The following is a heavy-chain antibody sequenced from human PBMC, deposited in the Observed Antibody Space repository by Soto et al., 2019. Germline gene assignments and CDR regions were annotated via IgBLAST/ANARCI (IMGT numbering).Heavy chain of an antibody. V-gene: IGHV5-51*01. Sequence: GESLKISCQVYGYTFTIYWIGWVRHMPGKGLEWMGIIYPSDSDTRYSPSFQGQVTISADQSINTAYLQWDSLKASDTAIYYCARPANTVADHFDLWGQGTPVTVSS. D-gene: IGHD4-17*01. CDR3: ARPANTVADHFDL. CDR1: GYTFTIYW. J-gene: IGHJ4*02. CDR2: IYPSDSDT.